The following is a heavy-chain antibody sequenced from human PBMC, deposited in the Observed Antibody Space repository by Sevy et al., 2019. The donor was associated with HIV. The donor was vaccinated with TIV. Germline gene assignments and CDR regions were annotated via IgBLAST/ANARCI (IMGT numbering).Heavy chain of an antibody. CDR1: GLTFTNTW. D-gene: IGHD5-18*01. CDR3: TTGDPYNRYGYMRPYFFDY. V-gene: IGHV3-15*01. J-gene: IGHJ4*02. CDR2: IKSKTDGGTG. Sequence: GGSLRLSCAASGLTFTNTWMSWVRQAPGKGLEWVGRIKSKTDGGTGDYAAPVKGRCSISRDDSKNTLYLQMNSLKTEETAVYYCTTGDPYNRYGYMRPYFFDYWGQGTLVTVSS.